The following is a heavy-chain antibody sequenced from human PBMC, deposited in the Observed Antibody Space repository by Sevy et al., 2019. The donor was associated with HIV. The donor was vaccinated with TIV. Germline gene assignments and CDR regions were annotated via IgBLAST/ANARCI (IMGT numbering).Heavy chain of an antibody. V-gene: IGHV3-7*01. CDR2: IKPDGSES. J-gene: IGHJ6*02. D-gene: IGHD3-10*01. CDR1: GLTFENYW. CDR3: ARSGGYGWDF. Sequence: GGSLRLSCAASGLTFENYWMTWVRQAPGKGLEWVAYIKPDGSESYYLDSVKGRFTFSRDNTKNSLFLQMNNMKAEDTALYYCARSGGYGWDFWGQRTMVTVSS.